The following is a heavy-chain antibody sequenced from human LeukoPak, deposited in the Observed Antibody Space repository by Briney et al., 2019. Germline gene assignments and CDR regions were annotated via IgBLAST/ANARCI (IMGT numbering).Heavy chain of an antibody. V-gene: IGHV4-31*03. CDR1: GGSISSGGYY. Sequence: SETLSLTCTVSGGSISSGGYYWSWIRQHPGKGLEGIGYIYYSGGTHSNPSLKSRVTISVDTSKNQFSLKLNSVTAADTAVYYCARDLSITGENWFDPWGQGTLVTVSS. CDR3: ARDLSITGENWFDP. CDR2: IYYSGGT. D-gene: IGHD1-20*01. J-gene: IGHJ5*02.